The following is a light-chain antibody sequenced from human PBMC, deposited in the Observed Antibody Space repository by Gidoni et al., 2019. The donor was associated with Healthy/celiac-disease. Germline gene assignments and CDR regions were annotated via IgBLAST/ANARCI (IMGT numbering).Light chain of an antibody. CDR2: GKN. V-gene: IGLV3-19*01. J-gene: IGLJ2*01. Sequence: SSELTQDPAVSVALGQTVRITCQGDSLRSYYASWYQQKPGQAPVLVIYGKNNRPSGIPDRFSGSSSGNTASLTITGAQAEDEADYYCNSRDSSGNRPFGGGTKLTV. CDR1: SLRSYY. CDR3: NSRDSSGNRP.